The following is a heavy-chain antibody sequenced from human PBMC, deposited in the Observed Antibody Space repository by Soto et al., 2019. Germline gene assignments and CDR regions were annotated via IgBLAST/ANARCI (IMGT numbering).Heavy chain of an antibody. V-gene: IGHV4-30-4*01. CDR2: IYYSGST. CDR1: VGSVSSGDYY. J-gene: IGHJ5*02. Sequence: SETLSLTCTFSVGSVSSGDYYCSWIRQPPWKGLEWIGYIYYSGSTYYNPSLKSRVTISVDTSKSQFSLKLSSVTAADTAVYYCARDKDITIFGIGWFEPWGQGTLVSVSS. D-gene: IGHD3-3*01. CDR3: ARDKDITIFGIGWFEP.